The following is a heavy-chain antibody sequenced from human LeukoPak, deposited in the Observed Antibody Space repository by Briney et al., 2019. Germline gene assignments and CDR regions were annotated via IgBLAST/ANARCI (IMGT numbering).Heavy chain of an antibody. D-gene: IGHD6-19*01. CDR3: ARGRGSGWYDAFDI. CDR1: GFTFSSYG. V-gene: IGHV3-33*01. J-gene: IGHJ3*02. Sequence: PGGSLRLSCAASGFTFSSYGMHWVRQAPGKGLEWVAVIWYDGSNKFYADSVRGRFTISRDNSKNTLYVRMNSLRAEDTAVYYCARGRGSGWYDAFDIWGQGTMVTVSS. CDR2: IWYDGSNK.